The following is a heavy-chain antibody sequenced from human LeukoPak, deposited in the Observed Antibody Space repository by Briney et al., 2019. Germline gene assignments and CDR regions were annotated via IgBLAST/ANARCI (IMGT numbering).Heavy chain of an antibody. J-gene: IGHJ2*01. CDR2: IYTSGST. CDR3: ARDKSGVGFWYFDL. CDR1: GGSISSGSYY. Sequence: PPETLSLTCTVSGGSISSGSYYWSWIRQPAGKGLEWIGRIYTSGSTNYNPSLKSRVTISVDTSKNQFSLKLSSVTAADTAVYYCARDKSGVGFWYFDLWGRGTLVTVSS. D-gene: IGHD1-26*01. V-gene: IGHV4-61*02.